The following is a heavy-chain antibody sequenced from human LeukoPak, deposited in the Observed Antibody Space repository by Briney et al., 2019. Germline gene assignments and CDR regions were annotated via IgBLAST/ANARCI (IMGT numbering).Heavy chain of an antibody. V-gene: IGHV4-39*01. CDR2: IYYTRGT. CDR1: GGSITSSSYY. D-gene: IGHD4-11*01. Sequence: PSETLSLTCSVSGGSITSSSYYWGWIRQPPEKGLEWIGSIYYTRGTYYSPSLKSRVTMSVDTSNNQFSLKLSSVTAADTAVYYCARHGGTRITLVEVYYFDYWGQGNLVTVSS. J-gene: IGHJ4*02. CDR3: ARHGGTRITLVEVYYFDY.